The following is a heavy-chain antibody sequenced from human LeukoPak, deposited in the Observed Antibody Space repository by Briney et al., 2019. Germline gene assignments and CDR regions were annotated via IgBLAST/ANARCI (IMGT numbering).Heavy chain of an antibody. J-gene: IGHJ6*03. CDR1: GGTFSSYA. Sequence: SVKVSCKASGGTFSSYAISWVRHAPGQGLEWMGGIIPIFGTANYAQKSQGRVTITTGECTSAAYMELSSLRSEDTAVYDCARGGSSSAFHYYYFYMDVWGKGTTVTVSS. D-gene: IGHD6-6*01. V-gene: IGHV1-69*05. CDR3: ARGGSSSAFHYYYFYMDV. CDR2: IIPIFGTA.